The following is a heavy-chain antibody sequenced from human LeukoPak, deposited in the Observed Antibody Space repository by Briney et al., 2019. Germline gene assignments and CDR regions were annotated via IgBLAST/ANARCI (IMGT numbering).Heavy chain of an antibody. D-gene: IGHD5-24*01. CDR1: GFPFSTYW. CDR3: VRAGYRDAYNL. CDR2: INSDGSST. J-gene: IGHJ4*02. Sequence: GGSLRLSCAASGFPFSTYWMDWVRQVPGKGLVWVSRINSDGSSTSYADSVKGRFTISRDNGKNTLSLQTNSLRVEDTAMYYCVRAGYRDAYNLWGQGTLVTVSS. V-gene: IGHV3-74*01.